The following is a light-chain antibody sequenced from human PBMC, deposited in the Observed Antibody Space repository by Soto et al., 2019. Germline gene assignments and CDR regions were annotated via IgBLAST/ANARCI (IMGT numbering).Light chain of an antibody. V-gene: IGKV1-39*01. CDR2: GAS. CDR3: HQSYSTRV. CDR1: QSIRRF. Sequence: DIQMTQSPSSLSASVGDRVTITCRASQSIRRFLNWYQQKPGKAPKLLIYGASSLQSGVPSRFSGSGSRTDFTLTISSLQPEDFATYYCHQSYSTRVFGQGTKLEIK. J-gene: IGKJ2*01.